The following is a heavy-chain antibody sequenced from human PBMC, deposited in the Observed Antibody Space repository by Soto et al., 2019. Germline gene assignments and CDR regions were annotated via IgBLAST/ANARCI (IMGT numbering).Heavy chain of an antibody. CDR2: SA. Sequence: QVQLVQSGAEVKKPGSSVKVACKASGGTVSIYTISWVRQAPGQGLERMGGSAYSAQKFQGRLTVTADESTSTVYLELSSLTSEDTAVYYCAREGPHDIGWCDPWCHGTLGSVSS. J-gene: IGHJ5*02. CDR3: AREGPHDIGWCDP. V-gene: IGHV1-69*01. CDR1: GGTVSIYT. D-gene: IGHD3-9*01.